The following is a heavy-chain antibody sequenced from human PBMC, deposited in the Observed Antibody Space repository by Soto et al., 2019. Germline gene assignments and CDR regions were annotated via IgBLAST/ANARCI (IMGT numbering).Heavy chain of an antibody. CDR1: RFTFSNYG. CDR2: ISYDGTNH. J-gene: IGHJ4*02. Sequence: QVQLVESGGGVVQPGGSLTLSCAASRFTFSNYGMHWVRQAPGEGLEWEAVISYDGTNHYYADSVRGRFTLSRDNSKNTLDLHMDRLTSDDTAVYYCASDTKTGVVVPGAPKYWGQGTLIAVSS. V-gene: IGHV3-30*03. D-gene: IGHD2-2*01. CDR3: ASDTKTGVVVPGAPKY.